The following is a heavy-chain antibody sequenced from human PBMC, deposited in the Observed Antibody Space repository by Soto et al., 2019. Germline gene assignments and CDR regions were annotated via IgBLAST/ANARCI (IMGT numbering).Heavy chain of an antibody. J-gene: IGHJ4*02. CDR1: GFTFKNSG. D-gene: IGHD3-3*01. CDR3: AKDLALGFWSGNYYFDH. V-gene: IGHV3-30*18. CDR2: ISYHGNNQ. Sequence: QVQLVESGGGVVQPGRSLRLSCAASGFTFKNSGMHWVRQAPGKGLEWVAIISYHGNNQFYADSVKGRFTISRDNSNNTLYLEMNSLRPEDTAVYYCAKDLALGFWSGNYYFDHWGQGTLVTVSS.